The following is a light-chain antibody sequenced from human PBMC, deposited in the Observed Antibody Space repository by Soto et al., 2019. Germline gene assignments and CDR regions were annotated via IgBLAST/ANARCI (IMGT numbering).Light chain of an antibody. V-gene: IGLV2-14*01. CDR3: SSYTSTNTLV. J-gene: IGLJ1*01. Sequence: QSVLTQPASVSGSPGQSITISCTRSSRDVGFHNHVSWYQQHPGKAPKLIIYEVSYRPPGVSARFSGSKSGDTATLTISGLQDEDEADYYCSSYTSTNTLVFDTGTKVTVL. CDR2: EVS. CDR1: SRDVGFHNH.